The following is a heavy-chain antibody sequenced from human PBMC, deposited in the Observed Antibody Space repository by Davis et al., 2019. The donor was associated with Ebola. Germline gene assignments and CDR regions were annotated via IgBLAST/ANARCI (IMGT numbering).Heavy chain of an antibody. D-gene: IGHD6-13*01. CDR1: GGSISSSNW. CDR3: ARAAAAPLNWFDP. CDR2: IYHSGST. V-gene: IGHV4-4*02. Sequence: MPGGSLRLSCAVSGGSISSSNWWSWVRQPPGKGLEWIGEIYHSGSTNYNPSLKSRVTISVDKSKNQFSLKLSSVTAADTAVYYCARAAAAPLNWFDPWGQGTLVTVSS. J-gene: IGHJ5*02.